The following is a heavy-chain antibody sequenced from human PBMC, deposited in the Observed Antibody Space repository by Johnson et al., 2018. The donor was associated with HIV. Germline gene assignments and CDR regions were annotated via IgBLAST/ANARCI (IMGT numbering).Heavy chain of an antibody. Sequence: VQLVESGGGLVQPGGSLRLSCAVSGFSFSNYWMEWVRQAPGKGLVWVSRIKTDGSSTSYADSVKGRFTISRDNAKNTLYLQMNSLRAEDTAVFYCARDAKVGYGDAFDIWGHGTMVTVSS. J-gene: IGHJ3*02. D-gene: IGHD5-12*01. V-gene: IGHV3-74*01. CDR2: IKTDGSST. CDR1: GFSFSNYW. CDR3: ARDAKVGYGDAFDI.